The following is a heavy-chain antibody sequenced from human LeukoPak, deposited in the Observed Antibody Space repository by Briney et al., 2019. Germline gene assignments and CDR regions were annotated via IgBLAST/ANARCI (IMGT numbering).Heavy chain of an antibody. CDR1: GFTFSSYA. Sequence: GGPLRLSCAASGFTFSSYAMSWVRQAPGKGLEWVSAISGSGGSTYYAESVKGRFTISRDNSKNTLYLQMNSLRAEDTAVYYCAKDDHGGSGWRDYFDYWGQGTLVTVSS. D-gene: IGHD6-19*01. V-gene: IGHV3-23*01. CDR2: ISGSGGST. CDR3: AKDDHGGSGWRDYFDY. J-gene: IGHJ4*02.